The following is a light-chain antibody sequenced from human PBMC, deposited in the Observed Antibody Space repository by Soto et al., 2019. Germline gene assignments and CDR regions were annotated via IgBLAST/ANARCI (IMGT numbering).Light chain of an antibody. V-gene: IGLV1-44*01. Sequence: QSVLTQPPSASGTPGQRVTISCSGSSSNIGSNTVNWYQQLPGTAPKLLIYSNNQRPSGVPDRFSGSKSGTSASLAISGLQSEDEADYYCAALDDSLNGRALGGGTKLTVL. CDR1: SSNIGSNT. CDR3: AALDDSLNGRA. J-gene: IGLJ2*01. CDR2: SNN.